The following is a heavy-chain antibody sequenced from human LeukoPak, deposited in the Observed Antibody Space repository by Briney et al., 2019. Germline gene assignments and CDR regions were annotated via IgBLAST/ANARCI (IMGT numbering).Heavy chain of an antibody. CDR3: ANGPHYNILTGFYKVRSHLDY. V-gene: IGHV3-23*01. Sequence: GGSLRLSCAASGFTFSSYAMSWVRQPPGKGLDWVSTISFSGGYTHYADSVKGRFTISRDNSKNTLYLQMNSLRAEDTAMYYCANGPHYNILTGFYKVRSHLDYWGQGTLVTVSS. CDR2: ISFSGGYT. CDR1: GFTFSSYA. J-gene: IGHJ4*02. D-gene: IGHD3-9*01.